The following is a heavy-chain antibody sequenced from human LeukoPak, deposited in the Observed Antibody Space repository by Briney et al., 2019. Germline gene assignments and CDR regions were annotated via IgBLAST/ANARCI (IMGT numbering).Heavy chain of an antibody. J-gene: IGHJ4*02. Sequence: GGSLRLSCAASGFTVSSNYVSWVRQAPGKGLERVSVIYSGGTTYYADSVKGRFTISRDNSKNTLYLQISSLRGEDTAVYYCARDYYGTGNLDYWGQGARVTVSS. CDR2: IYSGGTT. CDR3: ARDYYGTGNLDY. D-gene: IGHD3-10*01. V-gene: IGHV3-66*01. CDR1: GFTVSSNY.